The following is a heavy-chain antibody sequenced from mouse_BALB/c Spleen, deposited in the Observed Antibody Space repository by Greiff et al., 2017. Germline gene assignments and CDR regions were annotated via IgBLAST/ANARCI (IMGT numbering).Heavy chain of an antibody. CDR2: IHYSGST. J-gene: IGHJ3*01. V-gene: IGHV3-1*02. Sequence: VPLQESGPDLVKPSQSLSLTCTVTGYSITSGYSWHWIRQFPGNKLEWMGYIHYSGSTNYNPSLNRRISITRDTSKNQFFLQLNSVTTEDTATYYGARDIAGAWFAYWGQGTLVTVSA. CDR3: ARDIAGAWFAY. CDR1: GYSITSGYS.